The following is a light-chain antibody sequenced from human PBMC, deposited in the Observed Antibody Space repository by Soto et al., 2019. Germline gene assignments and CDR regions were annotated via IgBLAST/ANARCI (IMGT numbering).Light chain of an antibody. CDR1: QSVNSN. Sequence: EIVFTHSPSTLSAFPGDRASLSCRASQSVNSNLAWYQQKPGQAPRLLIYGASSRATGIPDRFIGSGSGTDFTLTIRRLEPEDFAVYYCQQYGSSPPRATFGQGTRLEIK. CDR2: GAS. V-gene: IGKV3-20*01. CDR3: QQYGSSPPRAT. J-gene: IGKJ5*01.